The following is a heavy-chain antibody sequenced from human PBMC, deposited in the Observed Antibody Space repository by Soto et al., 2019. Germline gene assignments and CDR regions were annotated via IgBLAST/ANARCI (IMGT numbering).Heavy chain of an antibody. CDR3: ARGLQYHTGYSSGWSFDY. J-gene: IGHJ4*02. CDR1: GGSISSGGYY. CDR2: IYYSGST. Sequence: SETLSLTCTVPGGSISSGGYYWSWIRQHPGKGLEWIGYIYYSGSTYYNPSLKSRVTISVDTSKNQFSLKLSSVTAADTAVYYCARGLQYHTGYSSGWSFDYWGQGTLVTVSS. D-gene: IGHD6-19*01. V-gene: IGHV4-31*03.